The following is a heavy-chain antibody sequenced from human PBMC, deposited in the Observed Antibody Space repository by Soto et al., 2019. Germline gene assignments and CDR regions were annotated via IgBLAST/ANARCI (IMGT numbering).Heavy chain of an antibody. CDR3: ARVSAGGTYFDY. CDR1: GSSISSGGYS. D-gene: IGHD6-13*01. V-gene: IGHV4-30-2*01. J-gene: IGHJ4*02. CDR2: IYHSGST. Sequence: SETLSLTCAVSGSSISSGGYSWSWIRQPPGKGLEWIGYIYHSGSTYYNPSLKSRVTISVDKSKNQFSLKLSSVTAADTAVYYCARVSAGGTYFDYWGQGTLVTVSS.